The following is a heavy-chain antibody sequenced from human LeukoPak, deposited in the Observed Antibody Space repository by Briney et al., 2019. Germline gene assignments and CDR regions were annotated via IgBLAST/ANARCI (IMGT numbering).Heavy chain of an antibody. Sequence: SETLSLTCTVSGGSVSSGSYYWSWIRQPPGKGLEWIGYIFYRGSTNYNPSLKSRVTISVDTSKNQFSLKLSSVTAADTAVYYCARWDSGSYFLDYWGQGTLVTVSS. CDR3: ARWDSGSYFLDY. V-gene: IGHV4-61*01. CDR2: IFYRGST. J-gene: IGHJ4*02. D-gene: IGHD1-26*01. CDR1: GGSVSSGSYY.